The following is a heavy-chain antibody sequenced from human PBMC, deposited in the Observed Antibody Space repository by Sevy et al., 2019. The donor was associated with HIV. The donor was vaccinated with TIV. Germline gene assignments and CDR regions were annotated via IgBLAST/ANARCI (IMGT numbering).Heavy chain of an antibody. CDR3: ARDVYRLGVYYYYMDG. V-gene: IGHV4-4*07. Sequence: SETLSLTCTVSGGSISSYYWSWIRQPAGKGLEWIGRIYTSGGTNYNPSLRSRVTMSVDTSKNQFSLKLSSVTAADTAVYYCARDVYRLGVYYYYMDGWGKGTTVTVSS. CDR1: GGSISSYY. CDR2: IYTSGGT. D-gene: IGHD3-16*01. J-gene: IGHJ6*03.